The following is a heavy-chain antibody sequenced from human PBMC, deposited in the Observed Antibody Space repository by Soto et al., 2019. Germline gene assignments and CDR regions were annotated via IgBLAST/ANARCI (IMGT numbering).Heavy chain of an antibody. CDR1: GGSVSSGSYY. D-gene: IGHD6-13*01. CDR3: ARGRFIAAAGRLDY. J-gene: IGHJ4*02. CDR2: IYCSGST. Sequence: SETLSLTCTVSGGSVSSGSYYWSWIRQPPGKGLEWIGYIYCSGSTNYNPSLKSRVTISVDTSKNQFSLKLSSVTAADTAVYYCARGRFIAAAGRLDYWGQGTLVTVSS. V-gene: IGHV4-61*01.